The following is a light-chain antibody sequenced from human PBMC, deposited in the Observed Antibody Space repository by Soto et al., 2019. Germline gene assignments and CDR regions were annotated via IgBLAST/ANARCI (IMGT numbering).Light chain of an antibody. CDR2: DAS. J-gene: IGKJ1*01. V-gene: IGKV3-11*01. CDR1: QSVSSN. CDR3: QQRSNWPSWT. Sequence: EIVMTQSPATLSVSPGERATFFCRASQSVSSNLAWYQQKPGQAPRLLIYDASNRATGIPARFSGSGSGTDFTLTVSSLEPEDFAVYYCQQRSNWPSWTFGQGTKVDIK.